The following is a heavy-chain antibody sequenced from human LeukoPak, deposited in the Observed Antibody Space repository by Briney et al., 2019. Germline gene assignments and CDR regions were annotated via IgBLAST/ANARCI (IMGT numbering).Heavy chain of an antibody. CDR2: IYYSGST. CDR1: GGSISSNSYY. CDR3: ARTRYYYNSRSYGAPYYFDY. J-gene: IGHJ4*02. Sequence: PSETLSLTCAVSGGSISSNSYYWVWIRQPSGEGLEWIGSIYYSGSTYYNPSLKSRVTISVDTSKNQFSLKLSSVTAADTAVYYCARTRYYYNSRSYGAPYYFDYWGQGTLVTVSS. D-gene: IGHD3-10*01. V-gene: IGHV4-39*01.